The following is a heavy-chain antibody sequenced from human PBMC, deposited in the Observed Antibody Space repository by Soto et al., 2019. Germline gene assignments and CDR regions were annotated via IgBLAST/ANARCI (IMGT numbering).Heavy chain of an antibody. CDR1: GFTFSGSA. V-gene: IGHV3-73*01. CDR3: TRTRHCSGGSGPRGYYYYGMDV. J-gene: IGHJ6*02. D-gene: IGHD2-15*01. CDR2: IRSKANSYAT. Sequence: PGGSLRLSCAASGFTFSGSAMHWVRQASGKGLEWVGRIRSKANSYATAYAASVKGRFTISRDDSKNTAYLQMNSLKTEDTAVYYCTRTRHCSGGSGPRGYYYYGMDVWGQGTTVTVSS.